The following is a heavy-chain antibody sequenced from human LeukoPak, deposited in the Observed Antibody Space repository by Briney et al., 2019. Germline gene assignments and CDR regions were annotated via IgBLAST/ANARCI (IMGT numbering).Heavy chain of an antibody. D-gene: IGHD2-21*01. CDR2: IIPIFGTA. V-gene: IGHV1-69*13. Sequence: GASVKVSCKASAYTFTNYAISWVRQAPGQGLEWMGGIIPIFGTANYAQKFQGRVTITADESTSTAYMELSSLRSEDTAVYYCARGLSPCGGNCYSVYYYYMDVWGKGTTVTVSS. J-gene: IGHJ6*03. CDR1: AYTFTNYA. CDR3: ARGLSPCGGNCYSVYYYYMDV.